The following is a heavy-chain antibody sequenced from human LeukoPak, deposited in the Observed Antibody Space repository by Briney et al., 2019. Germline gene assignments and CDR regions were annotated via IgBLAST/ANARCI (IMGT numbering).Heavy chain of an antibody. V-gene: IGHV3-30*04. J-gene: IGHJ4*02. CDR3: TSANYGPAY. CDR2: ISYDGSNK. CDR1: GFTFSSYA. D-gene: IGHD5-24*01. Sequence: GGSLRLSCAASGFTFSSYAMHRVRQAPGKGLEWVAVISYDGSNKYYADSVKGRFTISRDNSKNTLYLQMNSLRAEDTAVYYCTSANYGPAYWGQGTLVTVSS.